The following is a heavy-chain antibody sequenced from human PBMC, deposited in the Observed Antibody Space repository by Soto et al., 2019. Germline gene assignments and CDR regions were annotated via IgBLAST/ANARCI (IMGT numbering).Heavy chain of an antibody. D-gene: IGHD3-10*01. Sequence: SETLSLTCTVSGGSISSYYWSWIRQPPGKGLEWIGYIYYSGSTNYNPSLKSRVTISVDTSKNQFSLKLSSVTAADTAVYYCARGREDYYGSGSYYPTLPAVWLDPWGQGTLVTVSS. CDR3: ARGREDYYGSGSYYPTLPAVWLDP. V-gene: IGHV4-59*01. J-gene: IGHJ5*02. CDR1: GGSISSYY. CDR2: IYYSGST.